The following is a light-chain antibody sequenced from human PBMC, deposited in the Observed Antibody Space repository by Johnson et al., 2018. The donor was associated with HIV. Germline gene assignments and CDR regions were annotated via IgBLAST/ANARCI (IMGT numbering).Light chain of an antibody. CDR3: GTWVGSLSACV. CDR2: DNY. CDR1: TSNIGNND. Sequence: QSILTQPPSVSAAPGQKVTFSCSGSTSNIGNNDVSWYRHLPGTAPKLLIYDNYKRPSGIPARFSGSKSGTSATLGITGLQTGDEADYYCGTWVGSLSACVFGTGPKVTVL. J-gene: IGLJ1*01. V-gene: IGLV1-51*01.